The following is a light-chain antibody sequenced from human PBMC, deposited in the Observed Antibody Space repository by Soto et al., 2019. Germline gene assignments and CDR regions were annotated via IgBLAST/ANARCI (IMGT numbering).Light chain of an antibody. Sequence: LSQPPSASGSPRPSITPSCPGTSLFVGGYNSVSWYQHHPCKAPKLRLYDVGDRPSGVSYRFSGSKSGNTASLPISGLRAVDEADYYCSSYTSSSTNVFGTGTKVTVL. CDR2: DVG. CDR1: SLFVGGYNS. V-gene: IGLV2-14*03. CDR3: SSYTSSSTNV. J-gene: IGLJ1*01.